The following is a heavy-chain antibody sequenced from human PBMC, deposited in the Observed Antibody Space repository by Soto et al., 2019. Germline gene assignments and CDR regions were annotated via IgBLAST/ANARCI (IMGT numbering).Heavy chain of an antibody. CDR1: GYSFIGYW. Sequence: PGESLKISCQGSGYSFIGYWIAWVRQMPGNGLEWMGIIYPGDSDTRYSPSFEGQVTISADKSISTAYLQWSSLKASDTAIYYCGRAGRARYGGYFDYWGQGTLVTVSS. V-gene: IGHV5-51*01. CDR2: IYPGDSDT. CDR3: GRAGRARYGGYFDY. D-gene: IGHD5-18*01. J-gene: IGHJ4*02.